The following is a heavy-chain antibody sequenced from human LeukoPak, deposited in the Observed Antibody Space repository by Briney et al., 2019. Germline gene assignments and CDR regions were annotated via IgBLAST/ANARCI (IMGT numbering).Heavy chain of an antibody. CDR3: ARGSGHDRVYYYGMDL. CDR2: IKETGSET. Sequence: GGSLRLSCAASGFTFSHFWMSWVRQAPGKGLEWVAYIKETGSETYYVDSVKGRFTISRDNTKNLMYLQMNSLRVEDTAVYYCARGSGHDRVYYYGMDLWGQGTTVTVSS. D-gene: IGHD3-10*01. V-gene: IGHV3-7*03. J-gene: IGHJ6*02. CDR1: GFTFSHFW.